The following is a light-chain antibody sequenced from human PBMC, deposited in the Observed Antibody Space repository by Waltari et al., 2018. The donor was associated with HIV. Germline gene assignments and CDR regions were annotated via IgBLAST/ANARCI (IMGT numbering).Light chain of an antibody. CDR3: QVWDTSSDHVI. V-gene: IGLV3-21*02. J-gene: IGLJ2*01. Sequence: SFVLTQPPSVSVAPGQTARITCGGNNIGSKNVHWYQQKPGQAPVVVVHDYTDWPSGIPERFSGSNSGSTATLTISRVEAGDEADYHCQVWDTSSDHVIFGGGTKLTVL. CDR1: NIGSKN. CDR2: DYT.